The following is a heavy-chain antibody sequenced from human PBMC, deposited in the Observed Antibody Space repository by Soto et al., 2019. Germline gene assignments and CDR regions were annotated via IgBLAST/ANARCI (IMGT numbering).Heavy chain of an antibody. D-gene: IGHD1-26*01. Sequence: GGSLRLSCAASGFSFGSFWMRWARQAPEKGLVWVAHIHNDGSRTSYADSVKGRFTISRDNAKNTLYLQMNSLRAEDTAMYYCARDFGEVGSTAAFDIWGQGTMVTISS. CDR3: ARDFGEVGSTAAFDI. CDR1: GFSFGSFW. J-gene: IGHJ3*02. V-gene: IGHV3-74*01. CDR2: IHNDGSRT.